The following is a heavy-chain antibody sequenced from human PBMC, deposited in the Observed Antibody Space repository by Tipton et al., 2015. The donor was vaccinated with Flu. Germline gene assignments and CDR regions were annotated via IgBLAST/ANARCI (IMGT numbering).Heavy chain of an antibody. CDR1: GFTVSSSNY. CDR3: ACRPTTGDRGTFDI. D-gene: IGHD1-1*01. V-gene: IGHV3-53*01. CDR2: IYSDGKT. Sequence: SLRLSCAASGFTVSSSNYMNWVRQAPGRGLASVPIIYSDGKTYYADSVKGRFTISRDNSKNTIYLQMNRLGAEDTAVYYCACRPTTGDRGTFDIWGPGTMVTVSS. J-gene: IGHJ3*02.